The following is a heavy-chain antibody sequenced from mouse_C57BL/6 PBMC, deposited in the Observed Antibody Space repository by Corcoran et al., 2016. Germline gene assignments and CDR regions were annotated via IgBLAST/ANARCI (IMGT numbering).Heavy chain of an antibody. CDR3: ARPIYYGNPHWYFDV. J-gene: IGHJ1*03. CDR2: INTYSGVP. D-gene: IGHD2-1*01. CDR1: GYTFTTYG. Sequence: QIQLVQSGPELKKPGETVKISCKASGYTFTTYGMSWVKQAPGKGLKWMGWINTYSGVPTYADDFKGRFAFSLETSASTAYLQINNLKNEGTATYFCARPIYYGNPHWYFDVWGTGTTVTVSS. V-gene: IGHV9-3*01.